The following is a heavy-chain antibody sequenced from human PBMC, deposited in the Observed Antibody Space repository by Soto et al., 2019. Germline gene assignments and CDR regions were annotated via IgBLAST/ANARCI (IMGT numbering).Heavy chain of an antibody. CDR1: GFAFSSYE. CDR2: ISSSGTTM. V-gene: IGHV3-48*03. CDR3: ARSDVWTGYYALDY. J-gene: IGHJ4*02. D-gene: IGHD3-3*01. Sequence: GGSLRLSCGASGFAFSSYEMNWVRQAPGKGLEWVSYISSSGTTMYYADSVQGRFTISRDNAKNSLYLQMSSLRAEDTAIYYCARSDVWTGYYALDYWGQGTLVTVSS.